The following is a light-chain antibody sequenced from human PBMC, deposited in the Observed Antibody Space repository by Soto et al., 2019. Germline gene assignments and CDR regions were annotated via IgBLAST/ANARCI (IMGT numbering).Light chain of an antibody. V-gene: IGKV3-11*01. CDR3: QQRSNWPSIT. CDR2: DAS. Sequence: EIVMTQCPATLSGSPGERATLSCRASQSVSSNLAWYQQKPGQAPRLLIYDASNRATGIPARFSGSGSATDFTLPINSLETEDFAVYYCQQRSNWPSITFGQGTRLEIK. J-gene: IGKJ5*01. CDR1: QSVSSN.